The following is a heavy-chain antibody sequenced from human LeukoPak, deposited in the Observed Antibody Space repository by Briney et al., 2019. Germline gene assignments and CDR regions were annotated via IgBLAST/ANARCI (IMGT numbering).Heavy chain of an antibody. CDR1: GYTFTSYG. J-gene: IGHJ5*02. CDR2: ISAHNGNT. CDR3: ARDATMVRGVIGLDP. Sequence: ASVKVSCKASGYTFTSYGISWVRQAPGQGLEWMGWISAHNGNTNYAQKLQGRVTMTTDTSTSTAYMELRSLRSDDTAVYYCARDATMVRGVIGLDPWGQGTLVTVSS. V-gene: IGHV1-18*01. D-gene: IGHD3-10*01.